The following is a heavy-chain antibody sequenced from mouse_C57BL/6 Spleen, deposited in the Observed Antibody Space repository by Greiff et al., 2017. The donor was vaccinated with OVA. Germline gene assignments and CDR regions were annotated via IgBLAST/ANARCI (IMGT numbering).Heavy chain of an antibody. D-gene: IGHD2-4*01. V-gene: IGHV1-53*01. J-gene: IGHJ2*01. CDR3: AREEDDYDGGYFGD. CDR1: GYTFTSYW. CDR2: INPSNGGT. Sequence: VQLQQPGTELVKPGASVKLSCKASGYTFTSYWMHWVKQRPGQGLEWIGNINPSNGGTNYNEKFKSKATLTVDKSSSTAYMKLSSLTSEDSAVYDCAREEDDYDGGYFGDWGPGTTLTVSS.